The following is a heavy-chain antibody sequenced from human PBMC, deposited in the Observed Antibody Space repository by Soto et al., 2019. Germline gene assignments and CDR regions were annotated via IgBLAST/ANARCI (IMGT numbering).Heavy chain of an antibody. D-gene: IGHD3-22*01. J-gene: IGHJ4*02. CDR3: AADYYDTSGYYFAY. Sequence: SVKVSCKASGGTFSSYAITWVRQAPGQGLEWMGGIIPIFGTANYAQKFQGRVTITADESTSTAYMELSSLRSEDTAVYYCAADYYDTSGYYFAYWGQGTLVTVSS. CDR1: GGTFSSYA. CDR2: IIPIFGTA. V-gene: IGHV1-69*13.